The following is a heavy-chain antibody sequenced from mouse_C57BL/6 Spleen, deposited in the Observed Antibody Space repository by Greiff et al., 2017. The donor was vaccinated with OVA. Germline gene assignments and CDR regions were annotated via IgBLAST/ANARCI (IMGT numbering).Heavy chain of an antibody. CDR3: ARPYYGSRDWFAY. J-gene: IGHJ3*01. Sequence: QVQLQQPGAELVMPGASVKLSCKASGYTFTSYWMHWVKQRPGQGLEWIGEIDPSDSYTNYNQKFKGKSTLTVDKSSSTAYMQLSSLTSEDSAVYYGARPYYGSRDWFAYWGQGTLVTVSA. V-gene: IGHV1-69*01. D-gene: IGHD1-1*01. CDR1: GYTFTSYW. CDR2: IDPSDSYT.